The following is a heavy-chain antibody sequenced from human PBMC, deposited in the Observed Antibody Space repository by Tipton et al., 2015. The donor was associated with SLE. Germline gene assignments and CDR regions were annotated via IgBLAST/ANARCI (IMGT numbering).Heavy chain of an antibody. D-gene: IGHD3-16*01. CDR3: ARGGGSGESQPGDFDY. Sequence: TLSLTCTVSGGSISSHYWSWIRQPPGKGLEWIGYIYYSGSTYYNPSLKSRVTISVDTSKNQFSLKLSSVTAVDTAVYYCARGGGSGESQPGDFDYWGQGTLVTVSS. J-gene: IGHJ4*02. CDR1: GGSISSHY. CDR2: IYYSGST. V-gene: IGHV4-59*11.